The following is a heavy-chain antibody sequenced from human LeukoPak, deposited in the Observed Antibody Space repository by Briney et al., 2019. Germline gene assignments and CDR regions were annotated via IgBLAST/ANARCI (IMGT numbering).Heavy chain of an antibody. CDR3: ARRNMVRGVYDLFFDY. V-gene: IGHV4-34*01. Sequence: SETLSLTCAVYGGSFSGYYWSWIRQPPGKGLEWIGEINHSGCTNYNPSLKSRVTISVDTSKNQFSLKLSSVTAADTAVYYCARRNMVRGVYDLFFDYWGQGTLVTVSS. CDR2: INHSGCT. D-gene: IGHD3-10*01. J-gene: IGHJ4*02. CDR1: GGSFSGYY.